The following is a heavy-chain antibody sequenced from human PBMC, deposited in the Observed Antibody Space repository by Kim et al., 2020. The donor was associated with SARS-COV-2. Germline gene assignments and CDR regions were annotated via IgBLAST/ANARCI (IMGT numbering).Heavy chain of an antibody. V-gene: IGHV3-33*01. Sequence: GGSLRLSCAASGFTFSSYGMHWVRQAPGKGLEWVAVIWYDGSNKYYADSVKGRFTISRDNSKNTLYLQMNSLRAEDTAVYYCAREWSPRSIAVAGPFDYWGQGTLVTVSS. CDR2: IWYDGSNK. J-gene: IGHJ4*02. D-gene: IGHD6-19*01. CDR1: GFTFSSYG. CDR3: AREWSPRSIAVAGPFDY.